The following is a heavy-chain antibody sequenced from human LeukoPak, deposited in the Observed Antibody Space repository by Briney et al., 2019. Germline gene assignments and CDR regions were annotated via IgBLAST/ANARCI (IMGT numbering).Heavy chain of an antibody. V-gene: IGHV1-2*02. Sequence: ASVKVSCKASGYTFTGYYMHWVRQAPGQGLEWMGWINPNSGGTNYAQKFQGRVTMTRGTSISTAYMELSRLRSDDTAVYYCASPAFYDSSGYDPYYFDYWGQGTLVTVSS. CDR1: GYTFTGYY. CDR2: INPNSGGT. D-gene: IGHD3-22*01. J-gene: IGHJ4*02. CDR3: ASPAFYDSSGYDPYYFDY.